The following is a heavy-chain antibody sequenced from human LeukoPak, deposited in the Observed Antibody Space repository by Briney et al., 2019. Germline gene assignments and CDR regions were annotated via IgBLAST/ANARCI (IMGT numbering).Heavy chain of an antibody. V-gene: IGHV3-49*03. J-gene: IGHJ4*02. CDR2: ISGGTT. Sequence: PGGSLRLSCTASGFTFGDYLMSWFRQAPGKGLEWIGFISGGTTEYAASVKGRLTISRDHSTSIAYLQMHSLTTEDTAVYYCSRGSGWLSVYWGQGTLVTVSS. CDR3: SRGSGWLSVY. D-gene: IGHD6-19*01. CDR1: GFTFGDYL.